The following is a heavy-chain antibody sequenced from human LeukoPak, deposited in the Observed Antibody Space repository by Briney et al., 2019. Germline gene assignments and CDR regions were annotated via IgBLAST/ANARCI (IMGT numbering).Heavy chain of an antibody. V-gene: IGHV3-66*01. CDR1: GFTVSSNY. J-gene: IGHJ6*03. Sequence: GGSLRLSCAASGFTVSSNYMSWVRQAPGKGLEWVSVIYSGGSTYYADSVKGRFTISRDNSKNTLYLQMNSLRAEDTAVYYCAKAYRYCSGGSCLGYYYYYMDVWGKGTTVTISS. CDR2: IYSGGST. CDR3: AKAYRYCSGGSCLGYYYYYMDV. D-gene: IGHD2-15*01.